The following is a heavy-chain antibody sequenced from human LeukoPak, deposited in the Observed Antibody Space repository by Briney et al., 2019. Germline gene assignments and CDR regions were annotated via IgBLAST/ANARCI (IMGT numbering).Heavy chain of an antibody. CDR3: ATPGGLDSNYIFDY. V-gene: IGHV1-2*02. Sequence: GASVKVSCKASGYTFTGYYMHWVRQAPGQGLEWLGWINPNSGGTNYAQKFRGRVTMTRDTSISTAYMELSRLRSDDTAVYYCATPGGLDSNYIFDYWGQGTLVTVSS. J-gene: IGHJ4*02. CDR2: INPNSGGT. CDR1: GYTFTGYY. D-gene: IGHD4-11*01.